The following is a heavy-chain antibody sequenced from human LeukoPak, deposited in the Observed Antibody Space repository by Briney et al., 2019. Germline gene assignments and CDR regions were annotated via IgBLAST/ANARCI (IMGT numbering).Heavy chain of an antibody. Sequence: GGSLRLSCAASGFTFDDYAMHWVRQAPGKGLEWVSGISWNSGSIGYADSVKGRFTISRDNSKDTLYLQMSSLRAEDTAVYYCAKDRYGSGSYFDYWGQGTLVTVSS. CDR3: AKDRYGSGSYFDY. CDR2: ISWNSGSI. CDR1: GFTFDDYA. V-gene: IGHV3-9*01. D-gene: IGHD3-10*01. J-gene: IGHJ4*02.